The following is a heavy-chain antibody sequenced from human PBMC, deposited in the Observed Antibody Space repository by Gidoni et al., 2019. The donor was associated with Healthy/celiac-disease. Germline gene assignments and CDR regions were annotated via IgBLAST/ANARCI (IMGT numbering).Heavy chain of an antibody. J-gene: IGHJ3*02. D-gene: IGHD2-2*01. Sequence: CPASGFTFSSYALHWVRQAPGKGLEWVAVISYDGSNKYYADSVKGRFTISRDNSKNTLYLQMNSLRAEDTAVYYCARDGWGYCSSTSCRDAFDIWGQGTMVTVSS. CDR3: ARDGWGYCSSTSCRDAFDI. CDR2: ISYDGSNK. V-gene: IGHV3-30*01. CDR1: GFTFSSYA.